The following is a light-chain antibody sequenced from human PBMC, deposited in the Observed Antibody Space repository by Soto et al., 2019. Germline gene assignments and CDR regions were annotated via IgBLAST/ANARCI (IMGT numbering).Light chain of an antibody. Sequence: DIQMTQSPSSLSASVGDRVTITCRASQSISTYLNWYQHKPGKAPKLLIYGVSSLQSGVPSRFXGSGSGTDFTLTISSLQPEDFATYFCQQTYSSPQITFGPGTKVGIK. CDR3: QQTYSSPQIT. CDR2: GVS. J-gene: IGKJ3*01. CDR1: QSISTY. V-gene: IGKV1-39*01.